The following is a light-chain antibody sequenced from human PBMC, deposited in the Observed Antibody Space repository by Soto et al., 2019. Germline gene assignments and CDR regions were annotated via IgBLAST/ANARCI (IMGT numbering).Light chain of an antibody. CDR1: SGSIASNY. CDR2: EHN. V-gene: IGLV6-57*01. CDR3: RYDNLDTLI. J-gene: IGLJ2*01. Sequence: NFMLTQPHSMSESPGKTVTISCTRSSGSIASNYVQWYQQLPGTSPNIVIYEHNQRSSGVPDRFSGSIYSSSDSAAITGPELKSEDEYYYYVRYDNLDTLIFGGGTKLTVL.